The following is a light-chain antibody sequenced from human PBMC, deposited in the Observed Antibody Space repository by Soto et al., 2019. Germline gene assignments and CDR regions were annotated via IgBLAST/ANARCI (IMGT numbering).Light chain of an antibody. CDR2: AAS. V-gene: IGKV3-20*01. CDR3: HQYGTSPWT. Sequence: EIVLTQSPGTLSLSPGERATLSCRASQSVSRNYLAWYQQKPGQAPRILIYAASSRASGSVPDRFSGSGSGSDFTLTISRLEPEDFAVYYCHQYGTSPWTFGQGTSVEIK. CDR1: QSVSRNY. J-gene: IGKJ1*01.